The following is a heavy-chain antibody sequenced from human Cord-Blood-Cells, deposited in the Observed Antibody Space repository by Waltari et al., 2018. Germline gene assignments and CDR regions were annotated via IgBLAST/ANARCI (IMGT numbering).Heavy chain of an antibody. CDR1: GGSFSGYY. CDR2: INHSGST. CDR3: ARAWTMVTAFDI. V-gene: IGHV4-34*01. Sequence: QVQLQQWGAGLLKPSETLSLTCAVYGGSFSGYYWSWIRQPPGKGLEWIGEINHSGSTNYNPSLKSRVTISVDTSKNQFSLKLSSVTAADTAVYYCARAWTMVTAFDIWGQGTMVTVSS. D-gene: IGHD2-15*01. J-gene: IGHJ3*02.